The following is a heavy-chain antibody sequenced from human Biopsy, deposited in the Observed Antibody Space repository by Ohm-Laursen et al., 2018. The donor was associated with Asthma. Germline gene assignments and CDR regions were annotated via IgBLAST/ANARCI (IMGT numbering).Heavy chain of an antibody. D-gene: IGHD1-26*01. V-gene: IGHV1-69*13. CDR2: IIPMFGTT. J-gene: IGHJ4*02. Sequence: SVKVSCKASGGTFSNYVFSWVRQAPGQGLEWMGGIIPMFGTTKYTQKFQARVSITADEATSTVYMELSSLRSEDTAVYYCATPPVGSISYFDSWGQGTLVTVSS. CDR1: GGTFSNYV. CDR3: ATPPVGSISYFDS.